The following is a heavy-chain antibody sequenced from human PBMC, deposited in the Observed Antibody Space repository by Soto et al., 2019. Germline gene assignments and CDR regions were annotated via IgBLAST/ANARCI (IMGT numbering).Heavy chain of an antibody. CDR2: IIPILGIA. J-gene: IGHJ2*01. V-gene: IGHV1-69*02. CDR3: ARQGYCSSTSCLNWYFDL. D-gene: IGHD2-2*01. Sequence: QVQLVQSGAEVKKPGSSVKVSCTASGGTFSSYTISWVRQAPGQGLEWMGRIIPILGIANYAQKFQGRVTITADKSTSTAYMELSSLRSEDTAVYYCARQGYCSSTSCLNWYFDLWGRGTLVTVSS. CDR1: GGTFSSYT.